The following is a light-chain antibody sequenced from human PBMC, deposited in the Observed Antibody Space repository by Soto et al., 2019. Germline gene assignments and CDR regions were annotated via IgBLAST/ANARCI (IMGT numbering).Light chain of an antibody. Sequence: EIVMTQSPAPLSVSPGERATLSCRASQSVSSNLAWYQQKPGQAPRLLIYGASTRATGIPARSSGSGSGTEFTLTLSSLQSEDFSVYYCQQYNNWPPMAFGQGTKVEIK. CDR2: GAS. J-gene: IGKJ1*01. CDR1: QSVSSN. V-gene: IGKV3-15*01. CDR3: QQYNNWPPMA.